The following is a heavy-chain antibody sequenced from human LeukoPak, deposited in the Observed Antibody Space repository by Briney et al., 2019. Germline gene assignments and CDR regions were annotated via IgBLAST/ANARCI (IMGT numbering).Heavy chain of an antibody. J-gene: IGHJ4*02. CDR3: ARLLPVTSFYY. V-gene: IGHV4-59*01. Sequence: SETLSLTCTVSGGYISSYFWSWIRQPPGKGLEWIGYISYSGSTNYNPSLKSRVTISLATSKTQFSLNLSPVPAADTAIYYCARLLPVTSFYYWGQGTLVTVSS. CDR1: GGYISSYF. D-gene: IGHD1-26*01. CDR2: ISYSGST.